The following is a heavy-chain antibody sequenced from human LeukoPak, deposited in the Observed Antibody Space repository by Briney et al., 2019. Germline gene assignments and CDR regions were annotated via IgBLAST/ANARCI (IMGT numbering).Heavy chain of an antibody. CDR1: GGSFSGYY. V-gene: IGHV4-34*01. Sequence: SETLSLTCAVYGGSFSGYYWSWIRQPPGKGLEWIGEINHSGSTNYNPSLKSRVTISVDTSKNQFSLELSSVTAADTAVYYCARGSPSRYCSGGSCYSYAFDIWGQGTMVTVSS. CDR2: INHSGST. D-gene: IGHD2-15*01. J-gene: IGHJ3*02. CDR3: ARGSPSRYCSGGSCYSYAFDI.